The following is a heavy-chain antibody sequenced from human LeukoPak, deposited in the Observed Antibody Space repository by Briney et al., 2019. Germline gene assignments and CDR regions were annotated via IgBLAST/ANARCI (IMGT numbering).Heavy chain of an antibody. J-gene: IGHJ5*01. V-gene: IGHV4-59*08. D-gene: IGHD6-19*01. CDR1: DSXMSLLY. CDR2: VYHSGST. CDR3: VRWLQPRGFDS. Sequence: SETLSLTCIVSDSXMSLLYCGWIRQPPGKALEWIGNVYHSGSTNYNPSLKTRVSLSVDTSSNQFFLTLRSVTAADTAMYFCVRWLQPRGFDSWGQGTLVSVSS.